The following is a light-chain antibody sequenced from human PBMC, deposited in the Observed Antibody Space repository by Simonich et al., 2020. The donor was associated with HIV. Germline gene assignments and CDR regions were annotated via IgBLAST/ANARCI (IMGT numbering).Light chain of an antibody. Sequence: DIVMTQSPDSLVVSLGERATINCKSSQSVLYSSNNKNYLAWYQQKPGQPPKLLIYRAATRESGVPDRFSGSGSGTDLTLTISSLQAEDVALYYCQQYYTAPRTFGQGTKVEIK. V-gene: IGKV4-1*01. CDR1: QSVLYSSNNKNY. CDR3: QQYYTAPRT. J-gene: IGKJ1*01. CDR2: RAA.